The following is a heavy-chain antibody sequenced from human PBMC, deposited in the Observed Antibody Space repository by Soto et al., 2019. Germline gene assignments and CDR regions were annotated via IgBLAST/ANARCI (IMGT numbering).Heavy chain of an antibody. V-gene: IGHV3-23*01. CDR1: GFTFSSYA. CDR2: ISGSGGST. CDR3: AKMGVAATRPAVGSFDY. J-gene: IGHJ4*02. Sequence: PGGSLRLSCAASGFTFSSYAMSWVRQAPGKGLEWVSAISGSGGSTYYADSVKGRFTISRDNSKNTLYLQMNSLRAEDTAVYYCAKMGVAATRPAVGSFDYWGQGTLVTVSS. D-gene: IGHD2-15*01.